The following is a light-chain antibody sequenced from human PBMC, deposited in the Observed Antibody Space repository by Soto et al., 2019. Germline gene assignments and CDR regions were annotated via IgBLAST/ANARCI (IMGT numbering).Light chain of an antibody. J-gene: IGKJ2*01. CDR1: QSLTGR. CDR3: QQYKVYPYT. Sequence: DIPLTQSPSTLSASIGDTVTLTCRASQSLTGRLAWYQQKPGRPPKLLIYDVSILESGVPSRFSVSESGADFTLTISSLRPDDFATVYCQQYKVYPYTFGQGTIL. V-gene: IGKV1-5*01. CDR2: DVS.